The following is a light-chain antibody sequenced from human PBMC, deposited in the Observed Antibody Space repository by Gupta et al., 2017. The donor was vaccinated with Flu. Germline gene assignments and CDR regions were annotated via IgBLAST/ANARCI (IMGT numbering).Light chain of an antibody. V-gene: IGKV1-5*03. CDR3: QHYNSCPST. CDR1: ESISEE. CDR2: KAS. Sequence: PSTLSASVGDRVSITCLASESISEELAWYQQKAGKAPKLLIYKASTVDTGVPSRFTGSGSGTEFTLTISGLQPDDFSTYYCQHYNSCPSTFGQGTKLEIK. J-gene: IGKJ2*01.